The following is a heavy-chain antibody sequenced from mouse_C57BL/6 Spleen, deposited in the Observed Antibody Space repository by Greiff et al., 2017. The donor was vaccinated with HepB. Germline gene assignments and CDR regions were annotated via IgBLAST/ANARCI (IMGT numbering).Heavy chain of an antibody. CDR2: ISSGGDYI. Sequence: EVQGVESGEGLVKPGGSLKLSCAASGFTFSSYAMSWVRQTPEKRLEWVAYISSGGDYIYYADTVKGRFTISRDNARNTLYLQMSSLKSEDTAMYYCTRGGGYYVDYAMDYWGQGTSVTVSS. CDR1: GFTFSSYA. V-gene: IGHV5-9-1*02. J-gene: IGHJ4*01. CDR3: TRGGGYYVDYAMDY. D-gene: IGHD2-3*01.